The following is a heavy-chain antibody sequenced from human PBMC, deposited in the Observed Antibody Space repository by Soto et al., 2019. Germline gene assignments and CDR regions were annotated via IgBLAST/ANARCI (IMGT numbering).Heavy chain of an antibody. Sequence: QVQLVQSGAEVKKPGASVKVSCKASGYTFTTYGITWVRQAPGQGLEWMGWISTYNGNTTYPQKLQGRVTMTTDTSTSTAYMEMSSLRSDDTAVYYCARERYCISRGCTFDCWGQGTLVTVSS. V-gene: IGHV1-18*01. CDR2: ISTYNGNT. CDR3: ARERYCISRGCTFDC. CDR1: GYTFTTYG. J-gene: IGHJ4*02. D-gene: IGHD2-2*01.